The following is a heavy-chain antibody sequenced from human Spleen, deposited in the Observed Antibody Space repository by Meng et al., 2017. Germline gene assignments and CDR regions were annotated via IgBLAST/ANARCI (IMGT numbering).Heavy chain of an antibody. V-gene: IGHV1-18*01. D-gene: IGHD3-9*01. CDR3: ARDYRLTGQLRYFDWLSPYDY. CDR1: GYTFTSYG. Sequence: ASVKVSCKASGYTFTSYGISWVRQAPGQGLEWMGWISAYNGNTNYAQKLQGRVTMTTDTSTSTAYMELRCLRSDDTALYYCARDYRLTGQLRYFDWLSPYDYWGQGTLVTVSS. CDR2: ISAYNGNT. J-gene: IGHJ4*02.